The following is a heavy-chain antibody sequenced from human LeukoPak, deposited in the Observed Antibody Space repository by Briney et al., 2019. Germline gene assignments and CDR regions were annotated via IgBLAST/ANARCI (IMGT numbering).Heavy chain of an antibody. CDR3: AELGITMIGGV. J-gene: IGHJ6*04. CDR2: ISSSGSTI. CDR1: GFSVNSHY. V-gene: IGHV3-48*03. D-gene: IGHD3-10*02. Sequence: GGSLRLSCAASGFSVNSHYINWVRQAPGKGLEWVSYISSSGSTIYYADSVKGRFTISRYNAKNSLYLQMNSLRAEDTAVYYCAELGITMIGGVWGKGTTVTISS.